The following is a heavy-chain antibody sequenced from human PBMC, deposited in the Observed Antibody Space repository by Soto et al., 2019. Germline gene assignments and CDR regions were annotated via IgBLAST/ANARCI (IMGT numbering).Heavy chain of an antibody. CDR3: ARDENSNYYYYYYYMDV. CDR1: GFTFSSYG. CDR2: IWYDGSNK. V-gene: IGHV3-33*01. J-gene: IGHJ6*03. Sequence: GGSLRLSCAASGFTFSSYGMHWVRQAPGKGLEWVAVIWYDGSNKYYADSVKGRFTISRDNSKNTLYLQMNSLRAEDTAVYYCARDENSNYYYYYYYMDVWGKGTTVTVSS. D-gene: IGHD4-4*01.